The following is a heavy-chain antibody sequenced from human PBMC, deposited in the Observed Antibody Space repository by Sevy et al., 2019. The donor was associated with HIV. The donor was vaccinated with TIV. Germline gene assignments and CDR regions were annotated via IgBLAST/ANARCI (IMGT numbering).Heavy chain of an antibody. J-gene: IGHJ6*02. CDR3: AKGGGHCSSTSCPYYYYGMDV. CDR1: GFTFSSYG. D-gene: IGHD2-2*01. V-gene: IGHV3-30*02. Sequence: GGSLRLSCAASGFTFSSYGMHWVRQAPGKGLEWVAFIRYDGSNKYYADSVKGQFTISRDNSKNTLYLQMNSLRAEDTAVYYCAKGGGHCSSTSCPYYYYGMDVWGQGTTVTVSS. CDR2: IRYDGSNK.